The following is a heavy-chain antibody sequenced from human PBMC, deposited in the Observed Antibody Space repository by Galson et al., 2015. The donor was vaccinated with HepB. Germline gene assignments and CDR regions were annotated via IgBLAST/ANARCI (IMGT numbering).Heavy chain of an antibody. CDR2: ISAYNGNT. D-gene: IGHD2-8*01. CDR1: GYTFTSYG. J-gene: IGHJ3*02. Sequence: SVKVSCKASGYTFTSYGISWVRQAPGQGLEWMGWISAYNGNTNYAQKLQGRVTMTTDTSTSTAYMELRSLRSDDTAVYYCARDRQGDCTNGVCYTGRGAFDIWGQGTMVPVSS. CDR3: ARDRQGDCTNGVCYTGRGAFDI. V-gene: IGHV1-18*04.